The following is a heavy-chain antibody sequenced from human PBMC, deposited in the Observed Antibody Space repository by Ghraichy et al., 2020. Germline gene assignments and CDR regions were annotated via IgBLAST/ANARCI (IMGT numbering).Heavy chain of an antibody. V-gene: IGHV3-73*01. J-gene: IGHJ3*02. CDR1: GSSFSASG. CDR3: TRLLEMGTVEQAYDI. CDR2: IRAKANNYAT. D-gene: IGHD5-24*01. Sequence: GGSLRLSCAASGSSFSASGIHWVRQSSGKGLEWVGRIRAKANNYATAYAASVEGRFTISRDDSKNTAFLQMNSLKTGDTAMYFCTRLLEMGTVEQAYDIWGQGTMVTVSS.